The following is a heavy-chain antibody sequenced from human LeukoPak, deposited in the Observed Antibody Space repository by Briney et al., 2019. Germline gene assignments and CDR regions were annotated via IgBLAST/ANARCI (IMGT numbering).Heavy chain of an antibody. CDR3: ARGDGYNDAEYLQH. J-gene: IGHJ1*01. CDR2: IWYDGSNK. V-gene: IGHV3-33*01. CDR1: GFTLSSYG. D-gene: IGHD5-24*01. Sequence: GRSLRLSCAASGFTLSSYGMHWVRQAPGKGLEWVAVIWYDGSNKYYGDSVKGRFTISRDNSKKTLYLQMNSLRVEYTAVYYSARGDGYNDAEYLQHWGQGTLVTVS.